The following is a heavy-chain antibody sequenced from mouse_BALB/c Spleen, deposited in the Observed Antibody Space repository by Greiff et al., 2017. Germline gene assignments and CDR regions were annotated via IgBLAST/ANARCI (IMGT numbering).Heavy chain of an antibody. CDR1: GYTFTNYW. Sequence: QVQLQQSGAELVRPGTSVKISCKASGYTFTNYWLGWVKQRPGHGLEWIGDIYPGGGYTNYNEKFKGKATLTADTSSSTAYMQLSSLTSEDSAVYFCAKKVYYGYGGGFAYWGQGTLVTVSA. J-gene: IGHJ3*01. D-gene: IGHD2-2*01. CDR2: IYPGGGYT. CDR3: AKKVYYGYGGGFAY. V-gene: IGHV1-63*02.